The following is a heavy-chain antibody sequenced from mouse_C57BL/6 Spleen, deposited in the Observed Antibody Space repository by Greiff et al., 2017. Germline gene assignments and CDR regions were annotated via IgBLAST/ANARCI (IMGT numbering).Heavy chain of an antibody. CDR1: GYTFTSYD. J-gene: IGHJ3*01. D-gene: IGHD3-3*01. V-gene: IGHV1-85*01. CDR3: ARGAGTGAY. CDR2: ISPRDGST. Sequence: VQLQQSGPELVKPGASVKLSCKASGYTFTSYDINWVKQRPGQGLEWIGRISPRDGSTKYNEKLKGKATLTVDTSSSTAYMELHGLTSEDSAVDFCARGAGTGAYWGQGTLVTVSA.